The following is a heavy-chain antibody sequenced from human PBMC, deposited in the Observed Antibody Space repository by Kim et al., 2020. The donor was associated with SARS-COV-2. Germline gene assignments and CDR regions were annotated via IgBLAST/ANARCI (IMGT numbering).Heavy chain of an antibody. CDR2: ISSSSSYI. J-gene: IGHJ3*02. CDR3: ARDHIVVAATRGAFDI. D-gene: IGHD2-15*01. Sequence: GGSLRLSCAASGFTFSSYSMNWVRQAPGKGLEWVSSISSSSSYIYYADSVKGRFTISRDNAKNSLYLQMNSLRAEDTAVYYCARDHIVVAATRGAFDIWGQGTMVTVSS. CDR1: GFTFSSYS. V-gene: IGHV3-21*01.